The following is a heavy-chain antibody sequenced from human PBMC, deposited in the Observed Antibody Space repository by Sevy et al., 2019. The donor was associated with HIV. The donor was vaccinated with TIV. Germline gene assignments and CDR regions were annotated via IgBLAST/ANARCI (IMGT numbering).Heavy chain of an antibody. CDR1: GFTFSSYS. V-gene: IGHV3-48*02. CDR3: ARDRGTAMVSYIFDY. J-gene: IGHJ4*02. D-gene: IGHD5-18*01. Sequence: GGSLRLSCAASGFTFSSYSMNWVHQAPGKGLEWVSYISSSSSTIYYADSVKGRFTISRDNAKNSLYLQMNSLRDEDTAVYYCARDRGTAMVSYIFDYWGQGTLVTVSS. CDR2: ISSSSSTI.